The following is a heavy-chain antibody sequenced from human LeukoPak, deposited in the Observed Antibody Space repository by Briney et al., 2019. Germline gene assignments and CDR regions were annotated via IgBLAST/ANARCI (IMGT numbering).Heavy chain of an antibody. V-gene: IGHV4-59*12. Sequence: TSETLSLTCSVSGGSITGYSWSWIRQTPGKGLEWIGYIYYNGDTHYNPSLNSRLSMSVDTSKNQFSLKLTSVTAADTAVYYCARAGDYGDYVGWFDPWGQGTLVTVSS. D-gene: IGHD4-17*01. J-gene: IGHJ5*02. CDR1: GGSITGYS. CDR3: ARAGDYGDYVGWFDP. CDR2: IYYNGDT.